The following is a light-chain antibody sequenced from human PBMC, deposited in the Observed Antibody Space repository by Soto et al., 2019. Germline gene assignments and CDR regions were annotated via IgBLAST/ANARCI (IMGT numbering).Light chain of an antibody. V-gene: IGLV1-44*01. CDR3: AAWDDSLNGRV. J-gene: IGLJ3*02. CDR1: SSNIGSNT. Sequence: QSVLTQPPSASGTPGQRVTISCSGSSSNIGSNTVNWYHQLPGTAPKHLIYSNNQRPAGVPYRISGSKSGTSASLAISGLQSEDETDYYCAAWDDSLNGRVFGGGTKLTVL. CDR2: SNN.